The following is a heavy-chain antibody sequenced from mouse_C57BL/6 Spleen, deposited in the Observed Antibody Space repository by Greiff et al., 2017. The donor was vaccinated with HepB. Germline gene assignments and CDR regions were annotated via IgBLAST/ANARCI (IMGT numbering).Heavy chain of an antibody. CDR3: ARGDSTYYFDY. V-gene: IGHV3-6*01. CDR2: ISYDGSN. D-gene: IGHD5-1*01. Sequence: VQLQQSGPGLVKPSQSLSLTCSVTGYSITSGYYWNWIRQFPGNKLEWMGYISYDGSNNYNPSLKNRISITRDTSKNQFFLKLNSVTTEDTATYYCARGDSTYYFDYWGQGTTLTVSS. CDR1: GYSITSGYY. J-gene: IGHJ2*01.